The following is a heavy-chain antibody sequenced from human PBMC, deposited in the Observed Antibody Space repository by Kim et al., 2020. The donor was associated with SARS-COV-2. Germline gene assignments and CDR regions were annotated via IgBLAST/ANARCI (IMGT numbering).Heavy chain of an antibody. V-gene: IGHV3-64*01. Sequence: GSLRLSCAASGFTFSRYSMHWVRQAPGRGLEYVAGITSNGYSTYYGNSVKGRVTVSRDISKSTLHLQMGSLRPEDTALYYCARGTYGGYDYWGQGTLVTVSS. CDR1: GFTFSRYS. D-gene: IGHD5-12*01. CDR3: ARGTYGGYDY. CDR2: ITSNGYST. J-gene: IGHJ4*02.